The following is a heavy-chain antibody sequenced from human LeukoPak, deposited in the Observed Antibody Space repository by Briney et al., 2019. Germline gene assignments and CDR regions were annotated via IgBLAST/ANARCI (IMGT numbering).Heavy chain of an antibody. CDR3: ARAENCCSGTCCSNFDY. J-gene: IGHJ4*02. CDR1: GYTFTSYA. CDR2: INPNSGGT. V-gene: IGHV1-2*02. Sequence: ASVKVFCKASGYTFTSYAMHWVRQAPGQRLEWMGWINPNSGGTNYAQKFQGRVTMTRDTSNSTAYKELSRLRSDDTAVYYCARAENCCSGTCCSNFDYWGQGTLVTVSS. D-gene: IGHD2-2*01.